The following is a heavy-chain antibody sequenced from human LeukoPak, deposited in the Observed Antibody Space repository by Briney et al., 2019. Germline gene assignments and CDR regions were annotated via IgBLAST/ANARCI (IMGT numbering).Heavy chain of an antibody. D-gene: IGHD3-10*01. CDR1: GYSISSGYY. J-gene: IGHJ6*04. V-gene: IGHV4-38-2*01. Sequence: SETLSLTCAVSGYSISSGYYWGWIRQPPGKGLEWIGSIFHSGSTYYNPSPKSRVNMSVDTSKNQISLKLSSVPAADTAVYYCARASGSYGSGSYYYYGMDVWGKGITVTVSS. CDR2: IFHSGST. CDR3: ARASGSYGSGSYYYYGMDV.